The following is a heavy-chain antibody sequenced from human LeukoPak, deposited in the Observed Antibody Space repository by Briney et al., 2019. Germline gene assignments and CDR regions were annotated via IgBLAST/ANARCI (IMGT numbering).Heavy chain of an antibody. Sequence: PGASLRLSCAASGFTFSSYAMSWVRQAPGKGLEWVPAISGSGGSTYYADSVKGRFTISRDNSKNTLYLQMNSLRAEDTAVYYCAKASTGYCSGGSCYSFDYWGQGTLATVSS. V-gene: IGHV3-23*01. D-gene: IGHD2-15*01. CDR1: GFTFSSYA. CDR2: ISGSGGST. CDR3: AKASTGYCSGGSCYSFDY. J-gene: IGHJ4*02.